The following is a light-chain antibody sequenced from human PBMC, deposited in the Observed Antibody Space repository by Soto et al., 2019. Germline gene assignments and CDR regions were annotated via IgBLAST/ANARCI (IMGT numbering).Light chain of an antibody. Sequence: QSTLTHPPSASGSPGQSVTISCTGTSSDVGSCDYVSWYQQHPGKAPKLMISDVTKRPSGVPDRFSGSKSGNTASLTISGLQAEDEADYYCCSYAGYYTHYVFGTGTKVTV. CDR1: SSDVGSCDY. CDR2: DVT. J-gene: IGLJ1*01. CDR3: CSYAGYYTHYV. V-gene: IGLV2-11*01.